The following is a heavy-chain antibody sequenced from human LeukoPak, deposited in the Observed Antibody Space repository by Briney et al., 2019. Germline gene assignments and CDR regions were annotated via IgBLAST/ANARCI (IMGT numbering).Heavy chain of an antibody. CDR3: ARDKYYYYYMDV. J-gene: IGHJ6*03. CDR2: INPNSGGT. CDR1: GYTFTGYY. V-gene: IGHV1-2*02. Sequence: ASVKVSCKASGYTFTGYYMHWVRQAPGQGLEWMRWINPNSGGTNYAQKFQGRVTMTRDTSISTAYMELSRLRSDDTAVYYCARDKYYYYYMDVWGKGTTVTVSS.